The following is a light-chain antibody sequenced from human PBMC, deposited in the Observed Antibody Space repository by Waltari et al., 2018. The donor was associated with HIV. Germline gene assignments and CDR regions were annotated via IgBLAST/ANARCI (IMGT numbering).Light chain of an antibody. Sequence: YGLTQAPSVSVSPGQTAYLSCSGDELGDKYASWYQHKPGQSPVLVIYQDNKRPSGIPERFSGSNSGNTATLTISGTQAMDEADYYCQAWDKTVVFGGGTKLTV. CDR1: ELGDKY. V-gene: IGLV3-1*01. CDR2: QDN. J-gene: IGLJ2*01. CDR3: QAWDKTVV.